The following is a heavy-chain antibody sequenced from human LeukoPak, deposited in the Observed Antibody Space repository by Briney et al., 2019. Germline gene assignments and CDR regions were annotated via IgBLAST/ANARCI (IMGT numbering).Heavy chain of an antibody. CDR2: ISGSGGST. Sequence: GGSLRLSCAAAGFTFSSYAMSWVRQALGKGLEWVSAISGSGGSTYYADSVKGRFTISRDNSKNTLYLQMNSLRAEDTAVYYCANGQLDSPLFDYWGQGTLVTVSS. CDR1: GFTFSSYA. J-gene: IGHJ4*02. CDR3: ANGQLDSPLFDY. D-gene: IGHD6-13*01. V-gene: IGHV3-23*01.